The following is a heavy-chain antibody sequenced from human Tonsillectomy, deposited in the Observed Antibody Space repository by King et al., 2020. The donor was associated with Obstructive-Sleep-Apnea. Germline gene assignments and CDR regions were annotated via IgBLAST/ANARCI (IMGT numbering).Heavy chain of an antibody. D-gene: IGHD6-25*01. CDR3: ARDGGKQRGVRGMDV. V-gene: IGHV4-31*03. CDR2: IYYRGSN. J-gene: IGHJ6*02. CDR1: GGSISSGGYY. Sequence: VQLQESGPGLVKPSQTLSLTCTVSGGSISSGGYYWNWIRQHPGKGLGWIGYIYYRGSNYYNPSLKSRVTISVDTAKNQFSLKLSSVTAADTAVCYCARDGGKQRGVRGMDVWGQGTTVTVSS.